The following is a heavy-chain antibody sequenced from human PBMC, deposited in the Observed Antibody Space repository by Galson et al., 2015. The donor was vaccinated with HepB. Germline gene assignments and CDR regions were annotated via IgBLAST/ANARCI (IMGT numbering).Heavy chain of an antibody. D-gene: IGHD6-19*01. Sequence: SLRLSCAASGFTFSSYWMSWVRQAPGKGLEWVANIKQDGSEKYYVDSVNGRFTISRDNAKNSLYLQMNSLRAEDTAVYYCARDLRGSGWYVDYWGQGTLVTVSS. CDR3: ARDLRGSGWYVDY. CDR1: GFTFSSYW. CDR2: IKQDGSEK. V-gene: IGHV3-7*01. J-gene: IGHJ4*02.